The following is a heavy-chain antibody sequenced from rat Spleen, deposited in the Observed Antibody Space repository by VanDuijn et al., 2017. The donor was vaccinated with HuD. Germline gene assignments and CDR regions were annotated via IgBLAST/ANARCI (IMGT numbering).Heavy chain of an antibody. CDR1: GFIFSNYY. J-gene: IGHJ1*01. CDR2: ITTGGANT. CDR3: ASLITGYFDF. V-gene: IGHV5-25*01. D-gene: IGHD1-12*01. Sequence: EVQLVESGGGLVQPGRSMKLSCAASGFIFSNYYMVWVRQAPTKGLEWVASITTGGANTFYRDSVKGRFTISRDNAKSTLYLQMDSLRSEDTATYYCASLITGYFDFWGPGTMVTVSS.